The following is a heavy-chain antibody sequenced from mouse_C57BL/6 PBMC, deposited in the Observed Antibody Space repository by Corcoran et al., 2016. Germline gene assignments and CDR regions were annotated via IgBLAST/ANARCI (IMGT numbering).Heavy chain of an antibody. J-gene: IGHJ4*01. Sequence: EVQLQQSGPELVKPGASVKIPCNASGYTFTDYNMDWVKQSHGKSLEWIGDINPNNGGTIYNQKFKGKATLTVDKSSSTAYMELRSLTSEDTAVYYCARGRLKAMDYWGQGTSVTVSS. D-gene: IGHD1-3*01. CDR1: GYTFTDYN. CDR3: ARGRLKAMDY. V-gene: IGHV1-18*01. CDR2: INPNNGGT.